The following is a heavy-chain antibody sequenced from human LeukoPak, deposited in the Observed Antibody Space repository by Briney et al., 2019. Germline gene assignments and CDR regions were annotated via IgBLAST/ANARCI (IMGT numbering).Heavy chain of an antibody. Sequence: ASVKVSCKASGYTFTSYYMHWVRQAPGQGLEWMGIINPSGGSTSYAQKFQGRVTMTRDTSTSTVYMELSSLRSEDTAVYYCARGFGVVIDYYYYMDVWGKGTTVTVSS. CDR2: INPSGGST. CDR3: ARGFGVVIDYYYYMDV. D-gene: IGHD3-3*01. CDR1: GYTFTSYY. J-gene: IGHJ6*03. V-gene: IGHV1-46*01.